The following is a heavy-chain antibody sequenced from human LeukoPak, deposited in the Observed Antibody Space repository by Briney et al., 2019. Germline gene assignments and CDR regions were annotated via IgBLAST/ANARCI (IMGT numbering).Heavy chain of an antibody. J-gene: IGHJ3*02. CDR1: GGTFSSYA. V-gene: IGHV1-69*04. CDR3: AKLYHYYDSSGYSGRYDAFDI. D-gene: IGHD3-22*01. CDR2: IIPILGIA. Sequence: ASVKVSCKASGGTFSSYAISWVRQAPGQGLEWMGRIIPILGIANYAQKFQGRVTITADKSTSTAYMELSSLRSGDTAVYYCAKLYHYYDSSGYSGRYDAFDIWGQGTMVTVSS.